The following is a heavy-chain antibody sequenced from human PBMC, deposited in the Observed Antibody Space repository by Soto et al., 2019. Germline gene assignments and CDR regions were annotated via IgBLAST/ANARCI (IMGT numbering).Heavy chain of an antibody. CDR1: GVSASINNYV. Sequence: LSLTCLISGVSASINNYVWNWIWESQSRRFEWLGSTYHRSRWSHSYGVSVKGRVNINPDRSKNQFSLQLNSVTLEDTAVYYCVRGMNTDFWTGSYRDYYYG. D-gene: IGHD3-3*01. CDR2: TYHRSRWSH. V-gene: IGHV6-1*01. CDR3: VRGMNTDFWTGSYRDYYYG. J-gene: IGHJ6*01.